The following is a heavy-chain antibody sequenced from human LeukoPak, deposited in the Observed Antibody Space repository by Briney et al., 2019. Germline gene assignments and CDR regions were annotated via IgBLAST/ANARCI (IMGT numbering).Heavy chain of an antibody. Sequence: SETLSLTCTVSGGSISSSSYYWGWIRQPPGKGLEWIGSIYYSGSTYYNPSLKSRVTISVGTSKNQFSLKLSSVTAADTAVYYCARRYYDFWSGYGSWFDPWGQGTLVTVSS. V-gene: IGHV4-39*01. J-gene: IGHJ5*02. CDR1: GGSISSSSYY. CDR2: IYYSGST. D-gene: IGHD3-3*01. CDR3: ARRYYDFWSGYGSWFDP.